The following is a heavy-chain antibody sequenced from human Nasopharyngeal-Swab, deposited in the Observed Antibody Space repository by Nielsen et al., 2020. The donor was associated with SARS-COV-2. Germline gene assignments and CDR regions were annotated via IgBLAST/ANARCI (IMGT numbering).Heavy chain of an antibody. Sequence: WIRQPTGKGLEWVSSVSGRDSTYYADSVKGRFTISRDISKNTLYLQMNSLRAEDTAVYYCAKDRNSAYYYYMDVWGKGTTVTVSS. D-gene: IGHD1-26*01. CDR2: VSGRDST. V-gene: IGHV3-23*01. CDR3: AKDRNSAYYYYMDV. J-gene: IGHJ6*03.